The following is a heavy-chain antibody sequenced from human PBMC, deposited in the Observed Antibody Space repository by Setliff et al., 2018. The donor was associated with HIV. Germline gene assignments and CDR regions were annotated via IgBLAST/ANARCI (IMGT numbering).Heavy chain of an antibody. Sequence: SETLSLTCTVSGGSISEYYWSWIRQPPGKGLEWIGYIDYSGSTNYNASLKSRITMSVDTSKNQFSLKLSSVTAADTAVYYCARETPPYYHDSGGYSHFWGPGTLVTVSS. V-gene: IGHV4-59*12. CDR3: ARETPPYYHDSGGYSHF. CDR2: IDYSGST. J-gene: IGHJ4*02. D-gene: IGHD3-22*01. CDR1: GGSISEYY.